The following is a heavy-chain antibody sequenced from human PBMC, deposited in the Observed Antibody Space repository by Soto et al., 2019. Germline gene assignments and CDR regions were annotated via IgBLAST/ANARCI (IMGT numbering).Heavy chain of an antibody. D-gene: IGHD6-6*01. CDR3: ARVEYSSRFFDY. CDR2: ISSSGSTI. Sequence: GGSLRLSCAASGFTFSSYEMNWVRQAPGKGLEWVSYISSSGSTIYYADSVKGRFTISRDNAKNSLYLQMNSLRAEDTAVYYCARVEYSSRFFDYWGQGTLVTVSS. J-gene: IGHJ4*02. CDR1: GFTFSSYE. V-gene: IGHV3-48*03.